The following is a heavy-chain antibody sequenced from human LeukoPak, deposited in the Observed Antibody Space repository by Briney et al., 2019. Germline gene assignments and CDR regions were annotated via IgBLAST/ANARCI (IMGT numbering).Heavy chain of an antibody. Sequence: SVKVSCKTSGGTFSSYAINWVRQAPGQGPEWMGGIVPMFATPKYAQKFQGRVIVTADESASTAYMEMSSLRSEDTAVYFCARVNRPGSFRAHFDNWGQGTLVTVSS. V-gene: IGHV1-69*13. CDR2: IVPMFATP. CDR3: ARVNRPGSFRAHFDN. D-gene: IGHD2-15*01. J-gene: IGHJ4*02. CDR1: GGTFSSYA.